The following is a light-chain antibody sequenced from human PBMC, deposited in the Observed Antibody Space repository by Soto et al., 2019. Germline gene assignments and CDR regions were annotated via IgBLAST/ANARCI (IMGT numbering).Light chain of an antibody. CDR3: QQSYSTPPLI. V-gene: IGKV1-39*01. CDR2: AAS. Sequence: DIQMTQAPSSLSASVGDRVTITCRASQSISSYLNWYQQKPGKAPNLLIYAASSLQSGVPSRFSGSGSGTDFTLTISSLQPEDFATYYCQQSYSTPPLIFGGGTKVEIK. CDR1: QSISSY. J-gene: IGKJ4*01.